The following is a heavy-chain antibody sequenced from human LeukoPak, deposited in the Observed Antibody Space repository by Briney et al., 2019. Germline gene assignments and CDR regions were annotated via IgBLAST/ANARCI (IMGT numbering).Heavy chain of an antibody. D-gene: IGHD3-16*02. CDR3: AKDNDYVWGSYRSDNWFDP. J-gene: IGHJ5*02. Sequence: SVKVSCKASGGTFSSYAISWVRQAPGQGLEWMGRIIPILGIANYAQKFQGRVTITADKSTSTAYMELSSLRSEDTALYYCAKDNDYVWGSYRSDNWFDPWGQGTLVTVSS. CDR2: IIPILGIA. V-gene: IGHV1-69*04. CDR1: GGTFSSYA.